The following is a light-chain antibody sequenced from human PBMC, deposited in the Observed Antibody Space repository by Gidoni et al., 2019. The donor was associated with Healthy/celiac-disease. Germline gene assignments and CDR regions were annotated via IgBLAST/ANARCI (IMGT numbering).Light chain of an antibody. V-gene: IGKV3-11*01. J-gene: IGKJ4*02. Sequence: EIVLTQSPATLSLSPGERATLSCRASQSVSSYLAWYQQKPGQAPRRLIHDASNRATGIPARFSGSGSGTDFTLTISSLEPEDFAVYYCQQRSSWPPEFXGGTKVEIK. CDR1: QSVSSY. CDR2: DAS. CDR3: QQRSSWPPE.